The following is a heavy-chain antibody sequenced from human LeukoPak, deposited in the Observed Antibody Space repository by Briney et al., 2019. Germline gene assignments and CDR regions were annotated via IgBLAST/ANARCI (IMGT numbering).Heavy chain of an antibody. CDR2: IYTSGST. V-gene: IGHV4-4*07. Sequence: PSETLSLTCTVSGGSTSTYYWSWIRQLAGKGLECIGRIYTSGSTNYNPSLKSRVTMSVDTSKNQFSLKLSSVTAADTAVYYCARTRYDYSDSSGEVSYYLDVWGKGTTVTISS. CDR1: GGSTSTYY. J-gene: IGHJ6*03. CDR3: ARTRYDYSDSSGEVSYYLDV. D-gene: IGHD3-22*01.